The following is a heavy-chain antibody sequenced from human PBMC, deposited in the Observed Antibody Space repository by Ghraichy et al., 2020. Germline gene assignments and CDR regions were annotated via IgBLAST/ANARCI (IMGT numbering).Heavy chain of an antibody. V-gene: IGHV3-23*01. CDR1: GFTFSSYA. CDR2: ISGSGGST. CDR3: AKDSWGIAARPYYFDY. D-gene: IGHD6-6*01. J-gene: IGHJ4*02. Sequence: GGSLRLSCAASGFTFSSYAMSWVRQAPGKGLEWVSAISGSGGSTYYADSVKGRFTISRDNSKNTLYLQMNSLRAEDTAVYYCAKDSWGIAARPYYFDYWGQGTLVTVSS.